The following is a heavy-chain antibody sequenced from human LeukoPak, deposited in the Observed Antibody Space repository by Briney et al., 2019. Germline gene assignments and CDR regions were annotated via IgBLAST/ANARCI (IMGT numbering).Heavy chain of an antibody. CDR2: INHSGSA. CDR1: GESFSGYY. Sequence: SETLSLTCAVYGESFSGYYWSWIRQPPGKGLEWIGDINHSGSANYNPSLKSRVTMSVDTSKKHFSLKLTSVTAADTAVYYCARDSVLYYFDSWGQGTLVTVSS. D-gene: IGHD2-21*01. V-gene: IGHV4-34*01. CDR3: ARDSVLYYFDS. J-gene: IGHJ4*02.